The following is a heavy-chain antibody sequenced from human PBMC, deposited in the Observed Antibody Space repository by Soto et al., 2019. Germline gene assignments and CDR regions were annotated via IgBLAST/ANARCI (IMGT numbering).Heavy chain of an antibody. Sequence: GGSLRLSCAASGFTFSSYWMHWVRKAPGKGLVWVSRINSDGSSTSYADSENGRFTISRDNAKNTLYLQMNSLRAEDTAVYYCARERVLYSGSYYYYYGMDVWGQGTTVTVSS. CDR1: GFTFSSYW. V-gene: IGHV3-74*01. D-gene: IGHD1-26*01. J-gene: IGHJ6*02. CDR3: ARERVLYSGSYYYYYGMDV. CDR2: INSDGSST.